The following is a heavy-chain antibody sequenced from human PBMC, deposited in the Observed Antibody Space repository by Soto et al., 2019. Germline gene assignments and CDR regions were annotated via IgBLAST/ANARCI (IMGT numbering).Heavy chain of an antibody. Sequence: GGSLRLSCAASGFTFSSYGMHWVRQAPGKGLEWVAVISYDGSNKYYADSVKGRFTISRDNSKNTLYLQMNSLRAEDTAVYYCATGAYDFWSGYGYYFDYWGQGTLVTVSS. J-gene: IGHJ4*02. V-gene: IGHV3-30*03. CDR2: ISYDGSNK. D-gene: IGHD3-3*01. CDR1: GFTFSSYG. CDR3: ATGAYDFWSGYGYYFDY.